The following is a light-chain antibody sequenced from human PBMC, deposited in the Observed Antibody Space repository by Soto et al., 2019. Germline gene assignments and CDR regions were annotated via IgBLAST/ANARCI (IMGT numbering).Light chain of an antibody. CDR1: QSVSSY. CDR3: QHRSNWPLT. CDR2: DAF. J-gene: IGKJ4*01. V-gene: IGKV3-11*01. Sequence: EIVLTQSPATLSLSPGERATLSCRASQSVSSYLAWYQQKPGQAPRLLIYDAFNRATGIPARFSGSGSGTDFTLTITSLEPADFAVYYCQHRSNWPLTFGGGTKVEI.